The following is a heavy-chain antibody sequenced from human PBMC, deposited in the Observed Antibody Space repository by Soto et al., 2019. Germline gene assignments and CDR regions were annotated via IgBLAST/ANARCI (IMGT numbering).Heavy chain of an antibody. J-gene: IGHJ6*03. V-gene: IGHV3-66*01. CDR3: ARVKGGCSGGSCYSQPEYYYYYYMDV. CDR2: IYSGGST. CDR1: GFTVSSNY. Sequence: GGSLRLSCAASGFTVSSNYMSWVRQAPGKGLEWVSVIYSGGSTYYADSVKGRFTISRDNSKNTLYLQMNSLRAEDTAVYYCARVKGGCSGGSCYSQPEYYYYYYMDVWGKGTTVTVSS. D-gene: IGHD2-15*01.